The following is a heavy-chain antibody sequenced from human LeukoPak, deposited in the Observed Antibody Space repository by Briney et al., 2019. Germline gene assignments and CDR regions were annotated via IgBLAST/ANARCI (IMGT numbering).Heavy chain of an antibody. CDR1: GYTFTDYY. Sequence: ASVKVSCKASGYTFTDYYIHWVRQAPGQGLEWMGWINPNSGGTNYAQKFQGRVTPTSDTSISTAYMELSRLRSDDTAVYHCARGSSWYWGQGTLVTVSS. V-gene: IGHV1-2*02. CDR2: INPNSGGT. J-gene: IGHJ4*02. D-gene: IGHD6-13*01. CDR3: ARGSSWY.